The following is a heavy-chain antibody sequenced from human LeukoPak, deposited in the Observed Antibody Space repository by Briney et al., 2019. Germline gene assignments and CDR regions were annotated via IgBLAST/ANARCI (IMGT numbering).Heavy chain of an antibody. J-gene: IGHJ2*01. CDR1: GGTFSSYA. CDR2: IISIFGTA. CDR3: ARSSEQWLVEKEYWYFDL. D-gene: IGHD6-19*01. Sequence: GASVKVSCKASGGTFSSYAISWVRQAPGQGLEWMGGIISIFGTANYAQKFQGRVTITADESTSTAYMELSSLRSEDTAVYYCARSSEQWLVEKEYWYFDLWGRGTLVTVSS. V-gene: IGHV1-69*13.